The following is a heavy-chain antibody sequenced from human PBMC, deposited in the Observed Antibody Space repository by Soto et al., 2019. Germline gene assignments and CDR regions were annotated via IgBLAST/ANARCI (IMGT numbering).Heavy chain of an antibody. J-gene: IGHJ5*02. CDR3: ARGQRFSDWFDP. V-gene: IGHV4-4*07. CDR1: GGTISGYY. CDR2: IYSSGST. Sequence: QVQLQESGPGLVKPSETLSLNCTVTGGTISGYYWTWIRQSAGGGLEWIGRIYSSGSTNYNPSLKSRVTISLDTSMNHFSLRLSFVTAADTAVYYCARGQRFSDWFDPWGQGTLVTVSS. D-gene: IGHD3-3*01.